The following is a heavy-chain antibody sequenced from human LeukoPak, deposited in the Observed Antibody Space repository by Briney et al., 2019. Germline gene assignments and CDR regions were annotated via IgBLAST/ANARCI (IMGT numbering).Heavy chain of an antibody. CDR3: AKGKGRITIFGAIDY. D-gene: IGHD3-3*01. Sequence: GGSLRLSCAASGFTVSSNYMSWVRQAPGKGLEWVSVIYSGGSTYYADSVKGRFTISRDNSKNTLYLQMNSLRAEDTAVYYCAKGKGRITIFGAIDYWGQGTLVTVSS. CDR2: IYSGGST. CDR1: GFTVSSNY. J-gene: IGHJ4*02. V-gene: IGHV3-53*01.